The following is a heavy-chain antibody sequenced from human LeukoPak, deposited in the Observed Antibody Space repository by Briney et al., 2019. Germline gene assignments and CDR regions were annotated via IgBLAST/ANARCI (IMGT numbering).Heavy chain of an antibody. J-gene: IGHJ5*02. CDR1: GGSISSSSYS. CDR3: ARARVVVAVAGTDYRFDP. CDR2: IYYSGST. D-gene: IGHD6-19*01. Sequence: SETLSLACTVSGGSISSSSYSWGWIRQPPGKGLEWIGSIYYSGSTYYNPSLKSRVTISVDTSKNQFSLKLSSVTAADTAVYYCARARVVVAVAGTDYRFDPWGQGTLVTVSS. V-gene: IGHV4-39*01.